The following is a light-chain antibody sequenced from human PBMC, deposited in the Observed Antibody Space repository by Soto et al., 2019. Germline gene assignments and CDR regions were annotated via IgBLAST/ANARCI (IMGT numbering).Light chain of an antibody. CDR2: DVS. CDR3: TSYSTSSTRV. Sequence: QSALTQPASVSGSPGQSITISCTGTSNDVGGYNYVSWFQQHPGKAPKLMIYDVSSRPSAVSHRFSGSKSGNTASLTISGLQAEDEADYYCTSYSTSSTRVFGGGTQLTVL. V-gene: IGLV2-14*01. J-gene: IGLJ2*01. CDR1: SNDVGGYNY.